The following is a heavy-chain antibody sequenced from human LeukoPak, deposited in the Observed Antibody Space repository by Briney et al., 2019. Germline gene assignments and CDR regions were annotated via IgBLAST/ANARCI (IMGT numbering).Heavy chain of an antibody. CDR2: VNPSSGGT. Sequence: ASVKVSRKASGYTFIVHYIHWVRQAPGQGLEWMGWVNPSSGGTNYAQKFQDRVTMTRDTSINTAYMELSSLRSDDTAVYYCARTRTGKPDFWGQGTLVTVSS. D-gene: IGHD1-14*01. V-gene: IGHV1-2*02. CDR1: GYTFIVHY. CDR3: ARTRTGKPDF. J-gene: IGHJ4*02.